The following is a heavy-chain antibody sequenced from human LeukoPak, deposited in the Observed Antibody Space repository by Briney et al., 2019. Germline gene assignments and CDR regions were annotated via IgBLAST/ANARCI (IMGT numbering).Heavy chain of an antibody. Sequence: KPSETLSLTCTVSGGSISSSSYCWGWIRQPPGKGLEWIGSIYYSGSTYYNPSLKSRVTISVDTSKNQFSLKLSSVTAADTAVYYCARTAAAGTRRDYWGQGTLVTVSS. CDR1: GGSISSSSYC. CDR3: ARTAAAGTRRDY. D-gene: IGHD6-13*01. J-gene: IGHJ4*02. CDR2: IYYSGST. V-gene: IGHV4-39*01.